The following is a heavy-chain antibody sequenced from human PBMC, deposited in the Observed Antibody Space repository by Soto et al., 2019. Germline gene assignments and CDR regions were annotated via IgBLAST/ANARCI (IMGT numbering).Heavy chain of an antibody. CDR2: IYYSGTT. D-gene: IGHD5-18*01. Sequence: SETLSLTCTVSGGSISNYYWTWIRQPPGKGLEWIGYIYYSGTTNYNPSLKSRVTISVDTSKNQFSLKLSSATAADTAVYYCARDNGYSYGYTLDHWGQGTLVTVSS. CDR3: ARDNGYSYGYTLDH. V-gene: IGHV4-59*01. J-gene: IGHJ4*02. CDR1: GGSISNYY.